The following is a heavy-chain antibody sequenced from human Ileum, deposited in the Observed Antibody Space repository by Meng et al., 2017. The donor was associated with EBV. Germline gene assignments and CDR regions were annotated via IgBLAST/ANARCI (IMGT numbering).Heavy chain of an antibody. CDR1: GGSFTDYY. V-gene: IGHV4-34*01. J-gene: IGHJ4*02. CDR2: INPSEGT. D-gene: IGHD1-26*01. CDR3: ARRGSYGGGCDY. Sequence: QVQLHPCGAGLLKPSEPLSLTCAVYGGSFTDYYWTWICQPPGKGLEWIGEINPSEGTNYNPSLKSRVTISVDTSKNQFSLKMNALTAADTAIYYCARRGSYGGGCDYWGQGTLVTVSS.